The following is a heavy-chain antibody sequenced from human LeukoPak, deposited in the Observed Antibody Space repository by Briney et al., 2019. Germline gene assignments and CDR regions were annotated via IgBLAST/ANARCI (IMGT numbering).Heavy chain of an antibody. Sequence: GGFLRLSCAASGFSFSTYWMSWVRQTPEKGLEFVANIDQGGSVRNYMDSLKGRCTISRDNAKKSLYLEINSLRADGTAVYYCARDPESSSFDLWGRGALVTVSS. CDR1: GFSFSTYW. D-gene: IGHD6-13*01. CDR3: ARDPESSSFDL. V-gene: IGHV3-7*01. J-gene: IGHJ4*02. CDR2: IDQGGSVR.